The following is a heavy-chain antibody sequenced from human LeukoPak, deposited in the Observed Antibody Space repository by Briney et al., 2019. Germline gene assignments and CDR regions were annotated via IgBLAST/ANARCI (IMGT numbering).Heavy chain of an antibody. CDR3: ARDHRIGDCSSTSCYSLDAFDI. V-gene: IGHV1-69*04. D-gene: IGHD2-2*01. Sequence: SVKVSCKASGGTFSSYAISWVRQAPGQGLEWMGRIIPILGIANYAQKFQGRVTITADKSTSTAYMELSSLRSEDTAVYYCARDHRIGDCSSTSCYSLDAFDIWGQGTMVTVSS. J-gene: IGHJ3*02. CDR2: IIPILGIA. CDR1: GGTFSSYA.